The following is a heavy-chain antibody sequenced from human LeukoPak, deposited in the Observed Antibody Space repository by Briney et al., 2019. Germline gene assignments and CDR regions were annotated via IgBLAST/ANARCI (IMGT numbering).Heavy chain of an antibody. Sequence: GGSLRLSCAASGFTFSSHWMSWVRQAPGKGLDWVANIKQDGSEKYYVDSVKGRFTISRDNTKNSLYLQMNSLRAEDTAVYYCARAVSSGWPKDYFDYWGQGTLVTVSS. CDR3: ARAVSSGWPKDYFDY. J-gene: IGHJ4*02. D-gene: IGHD6-19*01. CDR2: IKQDGSEK. V-gene: IGHV3-7*01. CDR1: GFTFSSHW.